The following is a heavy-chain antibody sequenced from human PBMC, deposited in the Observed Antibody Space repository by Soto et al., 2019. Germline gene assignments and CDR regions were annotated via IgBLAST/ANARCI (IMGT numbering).Heavy chain of an antibody. J-gene: IGHJ4*02. V-gene: IGHV4-31*03. CDR1: GDSVSSRGFY. D-gene: IGHD3-22*01. Sequence: SETLSLTCTVSGDSVSSRGFYWTWIRQHPEEGLEWIGYIYYSGSTYYNPSLKSRVTISSDRPKNQFSLKLDSVTAADTAVYYCARAYSSWYWDYWGQGTLVTVSS. CDR3: ARAYSSWYWDY. CDR2: IYYSGST.